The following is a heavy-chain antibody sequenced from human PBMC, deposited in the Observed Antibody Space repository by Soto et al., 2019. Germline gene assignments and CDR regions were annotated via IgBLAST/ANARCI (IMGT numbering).Heavy chain of an antibody. V-gene: IGHV4-39*01. CDR1: CDSISSNNHY. CDR2: INYSGTT. CDR3: ARHPIYTTGWQIDN. Sequence: SETLSLTCTVSCDSISSNNHYWGWIRRPPGKGLEWITMINYSGTTYYNPSLKSRVTISVDTSKTRFSLELTSVTAADTAIYYCARHPIYTTGWQIDNWGQGTLVTVSS. D-gene: IGHD6-19*01. J-gene: IGHJ4*02.